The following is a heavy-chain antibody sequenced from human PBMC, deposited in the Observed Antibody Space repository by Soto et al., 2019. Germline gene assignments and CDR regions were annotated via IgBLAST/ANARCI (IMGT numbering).Heavy chain of an antibody. J-gene: IGHJ3*02. Sequence: QLQLQESGPGLVKPSETLSLTCTVSGGSISSSSYYWGWIRQPPGKGLEWIGSIYYSGSTYYNPSLKIRVTISVDTSKNQFSLKLSSVTAADTAVYYCARNLVAGRHTMIVVVPDAFDIWGQGTMVTVSS. V-gene: IGHV4-39*01. CDR1: GGSISSSSYY. CDR2: IYYSGST. D-gene: IGHD3-22*01. CDR3: ARNLVAGRHTMIVVVPDAFDI.